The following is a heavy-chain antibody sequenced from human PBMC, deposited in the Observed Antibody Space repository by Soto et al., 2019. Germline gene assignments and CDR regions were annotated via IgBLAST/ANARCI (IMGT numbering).Heavy chain of an antibody. CDR3: ARPREWELWSIDY. Sequence: SETLSLTCTVPRGSISSYYWSWLRQPPGKGLEWIGYIYYSGSTKHNPSLKSRVTISVDTSKNQFSMKLSSVTAADTAVYYCARPREWELWSIDYWGQGTLVTVS. CDR2: IYYSGST. D-gene: IGHD3-16*01. J-gene: IGHJ4*02. CDR1: RGSISSYY. V-gene: IGHV4-59*08.